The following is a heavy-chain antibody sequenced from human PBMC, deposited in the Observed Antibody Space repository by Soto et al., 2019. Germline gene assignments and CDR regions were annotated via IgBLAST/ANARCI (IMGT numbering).Heavy chain of an antibody. CDR1: GGSFSGYY. CDR2: INHSGST. CDR3: ARGHNWNYERLDP. V-gene: IGHV4-34*01. Sequence: TLSLTCAVYGGSFSGYYWSWIRQPPGKGLEWIGEINHSGSTNYNPSLKSRVTISVDTSKNQFSLKLSSVTAADTAVYYCARGHNWNYERLDPWGQGTLVTVSS. J-gene: IGHJ5*02. D-gene: IGHD1-7*01.